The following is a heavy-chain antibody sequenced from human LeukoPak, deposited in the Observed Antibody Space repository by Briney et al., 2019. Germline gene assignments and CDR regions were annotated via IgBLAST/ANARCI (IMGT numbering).Heavy chain of an antibody. CDR2: INGSGGST. D-gene: IGHD2-2*01. CDR1: GFTFSSYA. V-gene: IGHV3-23*01. Sequence: GGSLRLSCAASGFTFSSYAMSWVRQAPGKGLEWVSAINGSGGSTYYADSVKGRFTISRDNSKNTLYLQMNSLRAEDTAVYYCAKDGCSSTSCYAAFGYYFDYWGQGTLVTVSS. J-gene: IGHJ4*02. CDR3: AKDGCSSTSCYAAFGYYFDY.